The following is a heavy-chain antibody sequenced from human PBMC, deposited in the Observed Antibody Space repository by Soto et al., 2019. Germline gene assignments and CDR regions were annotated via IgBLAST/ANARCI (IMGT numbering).Heavy chain of an antibody. CDR1: GGSISSYY. CDR2: IYYSGTT. D-gene: IGHD1-1*01. CDR3: ASVKNWNDFDY. V-gene: IGHV4-59*01. Sequence: ASETLSLTCTVSGGSISSYYWSWIRQPPGKGLEWIGYIYYSGTTNYNPSLESRVTLSLDTSENQFSLRLSSVTAADTAVYYCASVKNWNDFDYWGQGTLVTVSS. J-gene: IGHJ4*01.